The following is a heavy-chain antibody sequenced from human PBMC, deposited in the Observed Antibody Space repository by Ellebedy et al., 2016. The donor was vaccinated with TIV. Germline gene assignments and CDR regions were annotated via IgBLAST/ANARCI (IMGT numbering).Heavy chain of an antibody. V-gene: IGHV1-46*04. Sequence: AASVKVSCKASGYTFTSYYMHWMRQAPGQGLEWMRIINPSGGSTSYAQKLQGRVTMTRDTSTSTVYMELSSLSSDDTAVYYCARMYSSGSYYFDYWGQGTLVTVSS. D-gene: IGHD6-19*01. CDR1: GYTFTSYY. CDR3: ARMYSSGSYYFDY. CDR2: INPSGGST. J-gene: IGHJ4*02.